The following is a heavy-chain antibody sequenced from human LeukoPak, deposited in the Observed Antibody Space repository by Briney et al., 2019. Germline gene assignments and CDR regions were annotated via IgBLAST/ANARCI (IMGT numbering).Heavy chain of an antibody. CDR3: ARGPARIQLWEIDY. CDR1: GGTFSSYA. J-gene: IGHJ4*02. D-gene: IGHD5-18*01. Sequence: GSSVKVSCKASGGTFSSYAISWVRQAPGQGLEWMGGIIPIFGTANYAQKFQGRVTITADESTSTAYMELSSLRSEDTAVYYCARGPARIQLWEIDYWGQGTLVTASS. CDR2: IIPIFGTA. V-gene: IGHV1-69*01.